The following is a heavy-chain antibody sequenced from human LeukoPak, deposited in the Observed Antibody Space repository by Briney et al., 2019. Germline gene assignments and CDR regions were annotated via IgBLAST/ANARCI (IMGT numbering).Heavy chain of an antibody. CDR1: GFTFDDYG. D-gene: IGHD6-13*01. V-gene: IGHV3-20*04. CDR3: ARDGGSSWYFDY. Sequence: PGGSLRLSCAASGFTFDDYGMSWVRHAPGKGLEWVSGINWNGGSTGYADSVKGRFTISRDNAKNSLYLQMNSLRAEDTALYYCARDGGSSWYFDYWGQGTLVTVSS. J-gene: IGHJ4*02. CDR2: INWNGGST.